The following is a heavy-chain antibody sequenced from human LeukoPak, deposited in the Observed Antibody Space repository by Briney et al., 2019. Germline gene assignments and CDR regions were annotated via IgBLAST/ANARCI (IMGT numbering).Heavy chain of an antibody. CDR1: AFTFSIYA. V-gene: IGHV3-23*01. CDR2: NSGSVGST. Sequence: GGSESLSCPPSAFTFSIYAMSWARQAPGKGLEWVSANSGSVGSTFYAHSVKGRPTISRHHPKHTLYLQTDSLRAEHTSVYFCARASPDTVVVPAAFDYWGQGTLVTVSS. CDR3: ARASPDTVVVPAAFDY. D-gene: IGHD2-2*01. J-gene: IGHJ4*02.